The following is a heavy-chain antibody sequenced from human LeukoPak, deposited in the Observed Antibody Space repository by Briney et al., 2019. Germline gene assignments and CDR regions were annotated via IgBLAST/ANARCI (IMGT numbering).Heavy chain of an antibody. J-gene: IGHJ5*02. D-gene: IGHD3-9*01. CDR2: IYHSGST. CDR3: ARDVGYYDILTGYSYNWFDL. V-gene: IGHV4-30-2*01. CDR1: GGSISSGGYS. Sequence: SQTLSLTCAVSGGSISSGGYSWSWIRQPPGKGLEWIGYIYHSGSTYYNPSLKSRVTISVDRSKNQFSLKLSSVTAADTAVYYCARDVGYYDILTGYSYNWFDLWGQGTLVTVSS.